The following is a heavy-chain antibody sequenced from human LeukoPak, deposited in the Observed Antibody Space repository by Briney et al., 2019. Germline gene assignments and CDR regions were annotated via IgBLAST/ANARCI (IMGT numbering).Heavy chain of an antibody. CDR2: IKQDGSEK. Sequence: GGSLRLSCAASGFNLSTSWMSWVRQAPGKGLEWVANIKQDGSEKYYVDSVQGRFTISRDNAKNMVYLQMNSLRADDTAIYYCTRAITYFYGSVTYDWFDSWGQGTRVTVSS. D-gene: IGHD3-10*01. V-gene: IGHV3-7*01. CDR3: TRAITYFYGSVTYDWFDS. CDR1: GFNLSTSW. J-gene: IGHJ5*01.